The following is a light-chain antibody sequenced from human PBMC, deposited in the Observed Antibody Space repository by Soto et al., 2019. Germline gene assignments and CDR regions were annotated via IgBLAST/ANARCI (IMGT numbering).Light chain of an antibody. J-gene: IGKJ1*01. CDR3: QQYNNWPPWT. CDR2: GAS. Sequence: EVVRTEYPATLSVTPGERATLSCRASQSVSSNLAWYQQKPGQAPRLLIYGASTRATGIPARFSGSGSGTEFTLTISSLQSEDFAVYYCQQYNNWPPWTFGQGTKVEIK. CDR1: QSVSSN. V-gene: IGKV3-15*01.